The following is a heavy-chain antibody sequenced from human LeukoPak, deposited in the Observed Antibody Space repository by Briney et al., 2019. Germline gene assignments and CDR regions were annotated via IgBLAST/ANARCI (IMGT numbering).Heavy chain of an antibody. Sequence: ASVKVSCKASGYTFTTYAMNWVRQAPGQGLEWMGWINTNTGNPTYAQGFAGRFVFSLDTSVSTAYLQISSLKTEDTAVYYCARELLITRTWFDPWGQGTLVTVSS. D-gene: IGHD3-22*01. CDR2: INTNTGNP. CDR3: ARELLITRTWFDP. J-gene: IGHJ5*02. V-gene: IGHV7-4-1*02. CDR1: GYTFTTYA.